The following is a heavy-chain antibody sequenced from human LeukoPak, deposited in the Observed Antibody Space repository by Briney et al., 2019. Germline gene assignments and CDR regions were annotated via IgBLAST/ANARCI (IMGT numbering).Heavy chain of an antibody. Sequence: GGSLRLSCAASGFTFSSYAMHWVRQAPGKGLEWVAFIRYDENSKYYADSVKGRFTVSRDNSKNALYLQMNSLRAKDTAVYYCAKAKGRSAYYHEIDYWGQGTLVTVSS. CDR2: IRYDENSK. J-gene: IGHJ4*02. V-gene: IGHV3-30*02. CDR3: AKAKGRSAYYHEIDY. D-gene: IGHD3-22*01. CDR1: GFTFSSYA.